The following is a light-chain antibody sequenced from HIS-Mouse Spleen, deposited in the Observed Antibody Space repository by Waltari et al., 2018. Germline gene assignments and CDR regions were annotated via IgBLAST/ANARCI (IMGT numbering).Light chain of an antibody. J-gene: IGLJ2*01. CDR1: SSDVGGYNY. Sequence: QSALTQPASVSGSPGQSITISCTGPSSDVGGYNYVSWYQQHPGKAPKLMIYDVSNRPSGVSNRFSGSKSGNTASLTISGLQAEDEADYYCSSYTSSSTEVFGGGTKLTVL. CDR2: DVS. V-gene: IGLV2-14*03. CDR3: SSYTSSSTEV.